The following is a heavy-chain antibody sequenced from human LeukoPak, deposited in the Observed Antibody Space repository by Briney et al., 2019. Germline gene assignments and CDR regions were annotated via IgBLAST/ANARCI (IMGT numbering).Heavy chain of an antibody. Sequence: SETLSLTCTVSGGSISSYYWSWIRQPPGKGLEWIGYIYYSGSTNYNPSLKSRVTISVDTSKNQFSLKLSSVTAADTAVYYCARDVGLYGWFDPWGQGTLVTVSS. J-gene: IGHJ5*02. CDR1: GGSISSYY. CDR3: ARDVGLYGWFDP. V-gene: IGHV4-59*01. CDR2: IYYSGST. D-gene: IGHD1-26*01.